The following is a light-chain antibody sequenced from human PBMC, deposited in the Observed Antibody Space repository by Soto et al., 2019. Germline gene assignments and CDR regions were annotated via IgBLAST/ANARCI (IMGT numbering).Light chain of an antibody. CDR2: LGS. Sequence: DIVMTQSPLSLPVTPGEPASISCRSSQSLLHNNGYNYLDWYLQKPGQSPQLLIYLGSNWASGVPDRFSGSGSGKDFTLKISRVEAEDVGVYYCMQALKTQFTFGPGTKVEIK. V-gene: IGKV2-28*01. CDR1: QSLLHNNGYNY. J-gene: IGKJ3*01. CDR3: MQALKTQFT.